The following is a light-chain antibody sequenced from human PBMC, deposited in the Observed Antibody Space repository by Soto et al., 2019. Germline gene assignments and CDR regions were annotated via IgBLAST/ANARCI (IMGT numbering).Light chain of an antibody. CDR3: SSYSTTSTLV. CDR2: EVN. CDR1: SSAVGGYDY. Sequence: QSALTQPASVSGSPGQWVTISCTGASSAVGGYDYVSWYQQHPGKAPKLILYEVNNRPSGVSNHFSGSKSGNTASLIISGLQADDEADYYCSSYSTTSTLVFGSGTKLTVL. V-gene: IGLV2-14*01. J-gene: IGLJ1*01.